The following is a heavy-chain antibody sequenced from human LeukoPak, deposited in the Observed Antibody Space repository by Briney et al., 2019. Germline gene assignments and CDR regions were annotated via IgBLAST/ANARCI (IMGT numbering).Heavy chain of an antibody. J-gene: IGHJ4*02. V-gene: IGHV3-30*18. CDR2: ISYDGSNK. Sequence: GRSLRLSCAASGFTFSSYGMHWVRQAPGKGLEWVAVISYDGSNKYYADSVKGRFTISRDNSKNTLYLQMNSLRAEDTAVYYCAKDPPAYCGGDCYSGGVSDYFDYWGQGTLVTVSS. CDR1: GFTFSSYG. CDR3: AKDPPAYCGGDCYSGGVSDYFDY. D-gene: IGHD2-21*02.